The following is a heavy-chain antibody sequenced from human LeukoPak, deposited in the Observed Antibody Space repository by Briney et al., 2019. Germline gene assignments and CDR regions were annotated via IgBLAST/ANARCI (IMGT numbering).Heavy chain of an antibody. D-gene: IGHD5-12*01. J-gene: IGHJ2*01. CDR2: IYYSGST. CDR3: ARIVDIVATRGWYFDL. CDR1: GGSISSYY. Sequence: SETLSLTCTVSGGSISSYYWSWIRQPPGKGLEWIGYIYYSGSTNYNPSLKSRVTISVDTSKNQFSLKLSSVTAADTAVYYCARIVDIVATRGWYFDLWGRGTLVTVSS. V-gene: IGHV4-59*08.